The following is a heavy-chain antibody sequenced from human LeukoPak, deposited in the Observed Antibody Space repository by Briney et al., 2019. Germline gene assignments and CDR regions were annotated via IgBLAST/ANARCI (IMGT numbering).Heavy chain of an antibody. CDR1: GFTLSSYA. Sequence: GGSLRLSCAASGFTLSSYAMSWVRQAPGKGLEWVSSISASVGSTKYADSVKGRFTISRDNSKNTVYLQMNSLRAEDTAVYYCAKVMKGSERLTMVRGVIIKTAGLYYMDVWGKGTTVTVSS. V-gene: IGHV3-23*01. CDR2: ISASVGST. D-gene: IGHD3-10*01. J-gene: IGHJ6*03. CDR3: AKVMKGSERLTMVRGVIIKTAGLYYMDV.